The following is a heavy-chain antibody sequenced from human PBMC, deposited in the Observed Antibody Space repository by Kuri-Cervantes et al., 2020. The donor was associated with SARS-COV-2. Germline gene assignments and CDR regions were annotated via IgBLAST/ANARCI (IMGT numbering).Heavy chain of an antibody. Sequence: LSLTCAASGFTFSSYAMSWVRQAPGKGLEWVSAISGSGGSTYYADSVKGRFTISRDNSKNTLYLQMNSLRAEDTAVYYCAKDSPEIVAVPAAPLYFDLWGRGTLVTVSS. V-gene: IGHV3-23*01. CDR3: AKDSPEIVAVPAAPLYFDL. CDR1: GFTFSSYA. CDR2: ISGSGGST. D-gene: IGHD2-2*01. J-gene: IGHJ2*01.